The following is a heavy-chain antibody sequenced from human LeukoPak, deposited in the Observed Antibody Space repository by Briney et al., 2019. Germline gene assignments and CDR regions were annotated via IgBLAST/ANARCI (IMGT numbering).Heavy chain of an antibody. D-gene: IGHD3-10*01. CDR2: IYYSGST. J-gene: IGHJ4*02. V-gene: IGHV4-59*11. CDR3: ARGFEF. CDR1: GGSISSHY. Sequence: SETLSLTCTLSGGSISSHYWSWIRQPPGKGLEWIGYIYYSGSTNYNPSLKSRVTISVDTSKNQFSLKLSSVTAADTAVYYCARGFEFWGQGTLVTVSS.